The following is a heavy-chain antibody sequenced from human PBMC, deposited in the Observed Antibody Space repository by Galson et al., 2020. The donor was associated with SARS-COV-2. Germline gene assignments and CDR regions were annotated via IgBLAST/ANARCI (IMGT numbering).Heavy chain of an antibody. CDR2: FYYAVST. CDR3: ARVSCSDSGLSDAFDT. CDR1: GGTIRGYS. Sequence: ETSELLYLTCPVSGGTIRGYSWSGIRQRPGKGLEWKGLFYYAVSTNYNPSLTSRVTISVDTSKTKSSLKRSSVTAADTAVYFCARVSCSDSGLSDAFDTWGQGIMVTVSS. D-gene: IGHD2-21*01. J-gene: IGHJ3*02. V-gene: IGHV4-59*08.